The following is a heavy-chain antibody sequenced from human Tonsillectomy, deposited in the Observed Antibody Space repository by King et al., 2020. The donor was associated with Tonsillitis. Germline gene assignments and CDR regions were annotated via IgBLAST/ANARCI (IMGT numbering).Heavy chain of an antibody. V-gene: IGHV3-30*18. J-gene: IGHJ4*02. Sequence: VQLVQSGGGVVQPGGSLRLSCEPSGFIFKSFGMHWVRQAPGKGLEWVASLSYDGGNKYYAESVKGRFTISRDNSEHTLSLQMNSLRGEDTAIYYCAKEAPGPFDSWGQGTLDTVSA. CDR1: GFIFKSFG. D-gene: IGHD1-14*01. CDR2: LSYDGGNK. CDR3: AKEAPGPFDS.